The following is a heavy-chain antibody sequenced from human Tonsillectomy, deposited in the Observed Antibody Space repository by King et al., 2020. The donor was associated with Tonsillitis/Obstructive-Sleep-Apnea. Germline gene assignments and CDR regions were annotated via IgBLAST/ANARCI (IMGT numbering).Heavy chain of an antibody. CDR2: INGGNGNT. CDR3: ARAPPFIPKNCSSISCYAFDV. V-gene: IGHV1-3*01. J-gene: IGHJ3*01. CDR1: GYTFTNYA. D-gene: IGHD2-2*01. Sequence: VQLVESGAEVKKPGASVKVSCKASGYTFTNYAMYWVRQAPGQRLEWMGWINGGNGNTKYSQKIQGRVAITRDTSASTVYMELSSLRSEDTAVYYCARAPPFIPKNCSSISCYAFDVWGQGTMVTVSS.